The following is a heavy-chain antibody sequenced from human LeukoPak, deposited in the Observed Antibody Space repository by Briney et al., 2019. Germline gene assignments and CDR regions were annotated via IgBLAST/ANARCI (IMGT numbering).Heavy chain of an antibody. J-gene: IGHJ3*02. D-gene: IGHD2-2*01. CDR3: ARGGENIVVVTSYTGDAFDI. CDR2: ISSSSSYI. Sequence: GGSLRLSCAASVFTFRSYSMNWVRQAPGKGLEWGSSISSSSSYIYYADSVKGRFTISRDNAKNSLYLQMNSLRAEDTAVYYCARGGENIVVVTSYTGDAFDIWGQGTMVTVSP. V-gene: IGHV3-21*01. CDR1: VFTFRSYS.